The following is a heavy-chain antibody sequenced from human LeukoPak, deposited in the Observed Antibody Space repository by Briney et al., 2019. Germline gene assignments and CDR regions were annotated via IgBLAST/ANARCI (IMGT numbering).Heavy chain of an antibody. CDR3: ARGLQLWATRDTSGGAQVGY. V-gene: IGHV3-74*01. Sequence: GGSLRLSCAASGFTFSSHWMHWVRQAPGKELVWVSRINSDGSSISYADSVKGRFTISRDNAKNTLYLQMNSLRAEDTAVYYWARGLQLWATRDTSGGAQVGYWGQGTLVTVSS. CDR2: INSDGSSI. CDR1: GFTFSSHW. J-gene: IGHJ4*02. D-gene: IGHD5-18*01.